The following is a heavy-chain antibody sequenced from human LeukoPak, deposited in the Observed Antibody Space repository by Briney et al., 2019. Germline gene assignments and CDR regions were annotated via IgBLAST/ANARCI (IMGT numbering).Heavy chain of an antibody. CDR2: IYPRDGGT. Sequence: ASVKVSCKASGYTFTSNYIHWVRQAPGQGLEWMAMIYPRDGGTSYAQKFQGRVTVTRDTSASTAYMELSSLRPEDTAVYYCARVVKARIPAFDYWGQGTLVTVSS. D-gene: IGHD6-6*01. CDR3: ARVVKARIPAFDY. J-gene: IGHJ4*02. CDR1: GYTFTSNY. V-gene: IGHV1-46*01.